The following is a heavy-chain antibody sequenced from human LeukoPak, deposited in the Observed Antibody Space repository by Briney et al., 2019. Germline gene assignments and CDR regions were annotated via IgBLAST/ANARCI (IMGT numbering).Heavy chain of an antibody. V-gene: IGHV4-4*07. CDR3: ARESGFWSGYSFDY. CDR2: IYTSGST. J-gene: IGHJ4*02. Sequence: PSETLSLTCTVSGGSVSSYYWSWIRQPAGKGLEWIGRIYTSGSTNYNPSLRSRVTMSVDTSKNQFSLKLSSVTAADTAVYYCARESGFWSGYSFDYWGQGTLVTVSS. D-gene: IGHD3-3*01. CDR1: GGSVSSYY.